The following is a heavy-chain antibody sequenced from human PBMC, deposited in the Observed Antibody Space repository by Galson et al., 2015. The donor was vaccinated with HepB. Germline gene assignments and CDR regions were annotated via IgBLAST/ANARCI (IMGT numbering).Heavy chain of an antibody. J-gene: IGHJ4*02. Sequence: SLRLSCAASGFIFSSYGMHWVRQAPGKGLEWVAFIRYDGSNKYYADSVKGRFTISRDNSKNTLYLQMNSLRAEDTAVYYCAKDAHSYTVTAVFDYWGQGTLVTVSS. V-gene: IGHV3-30*02. CDR3: AKDAHSYTVTAVFDY. CDR2: IRYDGSNK. CDR1: GFIFSSYG. D-gene: IGHD4-17*01.